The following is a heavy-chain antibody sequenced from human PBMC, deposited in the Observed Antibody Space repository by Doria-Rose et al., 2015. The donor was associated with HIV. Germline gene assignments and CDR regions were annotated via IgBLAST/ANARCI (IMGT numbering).Heavy chain of an antibody. CDR2: IYSGIST. CDR1: GFTVSSNY. V-gene: IGHV3-53*01. Sequence: GLIQPGGSLRLSCAASGFTVSSNYMSWVRQAPGKGLEWVSVIYSGISTYYADSVKGRFTISRDNSKNTLYLQMNSLRAEDTAVYYCARDLPFETGSSSSGMDVWGQGTTVTVSS. CDR3: ARDLPFETGSSSSGMDV. D-gene: IGHD6-6*01. J-gene: IGHJ6*02.